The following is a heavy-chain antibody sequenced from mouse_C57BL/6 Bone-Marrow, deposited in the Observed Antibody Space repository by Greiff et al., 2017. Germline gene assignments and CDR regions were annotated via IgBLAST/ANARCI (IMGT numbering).Heavy chain of an antibody. Sequence: EVLLVESGGGLVQPGGSLTLSCAASGFTFSDYYMYWVRQTPAKRLEWVAYISNCGGSTYYPHTVKGRFTISRDNAKNTQYLKMSRLTSEDTAMYCCERHLSYWGQGTLVTVSA. V-gene: IGHV5-12*01. CDR2: ISNCGGST. CDR1: GFTFSDYY. CDR3: ERHLSY. J-gene: IGHJ3*01.